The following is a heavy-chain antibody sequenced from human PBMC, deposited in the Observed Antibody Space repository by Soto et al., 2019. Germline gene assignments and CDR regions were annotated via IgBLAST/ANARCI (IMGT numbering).Heavy chain of an antibody. V-gene: IGHV3-23*01. Sequence: GSLRLSCAASGFTFSSHAMSWVRQAPGKGLEWVSAISGSGGSTYYADSVKGRFTISRDNSKNTLYLQMNSLRAEDTAVYYCATRRISGYYLYWGQGTLVTVSS. CDR2: ISGSGGST. D-gene: IGHD3-22*01. CDR3: ATRRISGYYLY. CDR1: GFTFSSHA. J-gene: IGHJ4*02.